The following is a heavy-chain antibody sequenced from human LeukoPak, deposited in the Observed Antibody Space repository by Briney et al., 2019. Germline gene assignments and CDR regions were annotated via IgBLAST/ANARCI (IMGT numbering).Heavy chain of an antibody. V-gene: IGHV3-30*18. D-gene: IGHD3-10*01. J-gene: IGHJ4*02. Sequence: GGSLRLSCAASGFTFSSYGMHWVRQAPGKGLEWVAVISYDGSNKYYADSVKGRFTISRDNSKNTLYLHLHSLRAEDTAIYHCAKDGLWFGESQYYFDSWGQGTLVTVSS. CDR1: GFTFSSYG. CDR2: ISYDGSNK. CDR3: AKDGLWFGESQYYFDS.